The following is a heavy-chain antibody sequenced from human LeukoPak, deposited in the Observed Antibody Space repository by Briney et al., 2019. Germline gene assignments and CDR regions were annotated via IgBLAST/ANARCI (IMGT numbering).Heavy chain of an antibody. J-gene: IGHJ6*02. D-gene: IGHD6-19*01. Sequence: KRSQTLSLTCAISGDSVSSNSAAWNWIRQSPSRGLEWLGRTYYRSKWYNDYAVSVKSRITINPDTSKNQFSLQLNSVTPEDTAVYYCARDHVSVAVAVDYYYYGMDVWGQGTTVTVSS. CDR3: ARDHVSVAVAVDYYYYGMDV. CDR2: TYYRSKWYN. CDR1: GDSVSSNSAA. V-gene: IGHV6-1*01.